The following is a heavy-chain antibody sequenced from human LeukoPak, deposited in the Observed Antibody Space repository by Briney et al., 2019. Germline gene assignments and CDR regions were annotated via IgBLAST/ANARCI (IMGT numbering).Heavy chain of an antibody. V-gene: IGHV3-21*01. CDR2: ISSSSSYI. CDR3: ARLYSSSSGLRASDY. CDR1: GFTFSSYY. D-gene: IGHD6-6*01. J-gene: IGHJ4*02. Sequence: GGSLRLSCAASGFTFSSYYMNWVRQAPGKGLEWVSSISSSSSYIYYADSVKGRFTISRDNAKNSLYLQMNSLRAEDTAVYYCARLYSSSSGLRASDYWGQGTLVTVSS.